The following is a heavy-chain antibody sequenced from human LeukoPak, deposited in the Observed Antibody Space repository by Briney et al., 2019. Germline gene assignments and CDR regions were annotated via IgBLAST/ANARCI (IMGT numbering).Heavy chain of an antibody. V-gene: IGHV4-59*08. Sequence: PSETLSLTCSVSGDSVSSYYWNWIRQPPGKGLEWIGYVYYSGSANYKPSLKSRSTLSVDTSKNQFSLTLGSVTAPAPAAYYCARRRDGSNYNYFDYWGQGTLVTVSS. D-gene: IGHD5-24*01. CDR1: GDSVSSYY. CDR2: VYYSGSA. CDR3: ARRRDGSNYNYFDY. J-gene: IGHJ4*02.